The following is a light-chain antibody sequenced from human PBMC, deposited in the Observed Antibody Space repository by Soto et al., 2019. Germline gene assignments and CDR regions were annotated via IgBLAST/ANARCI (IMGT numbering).Light chain of an antibody. CDR3: MQALQTPA. J-gene: IGKJ1*01. Sequence: DIVMTQSPLSLPVTPGEPASISCRSSQSLQHSNGYNYLDWYVQKPGQSPQILIYLASNRASGVPERFSGSGSGTDFTLKISIVEAEDVGTYYCMQALQTPAFGQGTNVDIK. CDR2: LAS. V-gene: IGKV2-28*01. CDR1: QSLQHSNGYNY.